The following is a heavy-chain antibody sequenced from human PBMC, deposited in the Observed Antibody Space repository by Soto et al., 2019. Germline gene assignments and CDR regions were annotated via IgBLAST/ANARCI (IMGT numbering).Heavy chain of an antibody. CDR2: ISGTGGTT. V-gene: IGHV3-23*01. CDR1: GFTFSSYA. D-gene: IGHD3-22*01. Sequence: GGSLRLSCAASGFTFSSYAMSWVRQAPGKGLEWVSAISGTGGTTYYADSVKGRFTISRDNSKNTLFLQMSSLRAEDTAVYFCTRGGFNYYDSSGYYDYWGQGALVTVSS. J-gene: IGHJ4*02. CDR3: TRGGFNYYDSSGYYDY.